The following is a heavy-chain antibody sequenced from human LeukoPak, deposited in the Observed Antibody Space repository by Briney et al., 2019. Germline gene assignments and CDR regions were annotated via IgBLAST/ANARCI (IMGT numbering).Heavy chain of an antibody. Sequence: GRSLRLSCAASGFTFSSYAMHWVRQAPGKGLEWVAVISYDGSNKYYADSVKGRFTISRDNSKNTLYLQMNSLRAEDTAVYYCARDNSALAAAGNPSLWGQGTLVTVPS. CDR3: ARDNSALAAAGNPSL. CDR2: ISYDGSNK. CDR1: GFTFSSYA. J-gene: IGHJ4*02. D-gene: IGHD6-13*01. V-gene: IGHV3-30-3*01.